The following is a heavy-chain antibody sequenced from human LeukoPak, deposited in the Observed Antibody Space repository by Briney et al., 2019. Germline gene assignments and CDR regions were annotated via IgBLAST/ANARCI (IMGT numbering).Heavy chain of an antibody. D-gene: IGHD6-13*01. CDR1: GGSISSGDYY. CDR3: ARRRYSSSWYIWFDP. Sequence: SGTLSLTCTVSGGSISSGDYYWSWIRQPPGKGLEWIGYIYYSGSTYYNPSLKSRVTISVDTSKNQFSLKLSSVTAAGTAVYYCARRRYSSSWYIWFDPWGQGTLVTVSS. CDR2: IYYSGST. V-gene: IGHV4-30-4*08. J-gene: IGHJ5*02.